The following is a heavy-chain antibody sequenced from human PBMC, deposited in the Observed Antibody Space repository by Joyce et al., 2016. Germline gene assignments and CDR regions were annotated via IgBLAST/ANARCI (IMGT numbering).Heavy chain of an antibody. CDR2: IIPILRKP. J-gene: IGHJ4*02. CDR1: GGTFSSYA. CDR3: ATSLYYYDTSPYYYWGADY. V-gene: IGHV1-69*01. Sequence: QVNLVQSGPEVKKPGSSVKVSCKASGGTFSSYAISWVRQAPRQGLEWLGGIIPILRKPTDAQNFQGRVTITADDFATTTYMELGGLRADDTAIYYCATSLYYYDTSPYYYWGADYWGQGTLVTVSS. D-gene: IGHD3-22*01.